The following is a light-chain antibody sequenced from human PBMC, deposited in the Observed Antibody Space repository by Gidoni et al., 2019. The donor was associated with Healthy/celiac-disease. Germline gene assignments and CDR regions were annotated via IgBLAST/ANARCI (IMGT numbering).Light chain of an antibody. Sequence: ELVMTQSPATLSVSPGERATLSCRASQSVSSNLAWYQQKPGQAPRLLIYGASTRATGSPARCRGSGSGTEFTITISSLQSEDFAVYYCQQYNNWPPDAFGQGTKLEIK. J-gene: IGKJ2*01. CDR3: QQYNNWPPDA. CDR1: QSVSSN. CDR2: GAS. V-gene: IGKV3-15*01.